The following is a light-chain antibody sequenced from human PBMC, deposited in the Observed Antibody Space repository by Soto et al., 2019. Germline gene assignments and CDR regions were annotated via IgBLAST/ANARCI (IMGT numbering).Light chain of an antibody. V-gene: IGKV1-9*01. Sequence: DIQLTQSPSSLSASIGDRVTITCLASQGISSSLAWYQQEPGKAPKLLIYAASTLQSGVPSRFSGSGSGTDFTLTISCLQSEDFATYYCQQYYSYPPITCGQGTRREIK. CDR1: QGISSS. CDR2: AAS. CDR3: QQYYSYPPIT. J-gene: IGKJ5*01.